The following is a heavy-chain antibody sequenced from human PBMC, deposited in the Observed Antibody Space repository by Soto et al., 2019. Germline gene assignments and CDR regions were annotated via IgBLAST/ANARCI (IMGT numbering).Heavy chain of an antibody. CDR1: GGSISSYY. CDR2: IYYSGST. CDR3: ARHRRWHDLDI. J-gene: IGHJ3*02. V-gene: IGHV4-59*08. Sequence: QVQLQESGPGLVKPSETLSLTCTVSGGSISSYYWSWIRQPPGKGLEWIGYIYYSGSTNYNPSLKSRVTISVDTSKNQFSLKLSSVTAADTAVYYCARHRRWHDLDIWGQGTMVTVSS. D-gene: IGHD1-1*01.